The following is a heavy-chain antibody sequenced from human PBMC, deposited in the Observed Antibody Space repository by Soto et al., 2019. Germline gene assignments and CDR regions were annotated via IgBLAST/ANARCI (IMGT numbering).Heavy chain of an antibody. V-gene: IGHV4-34*01. CDR2: INHSGST. J-gene: IGHJ4*02. CDR3: ARVGDIRVVVPAATLALYYFDY. D-gene: IGHD2-2*01. CDR1: GGSFSGYY. Sequence: SETLSLTCAVYGGSFSGYYWSWIRQPPGKGLEWIGEINHSGSTNYNPSLKSRVTISVDTSKNQFSLKLSSVAAADTAVYYCARVGDIRVVVPAATLALYYFDYWGRGTLVTVSS.